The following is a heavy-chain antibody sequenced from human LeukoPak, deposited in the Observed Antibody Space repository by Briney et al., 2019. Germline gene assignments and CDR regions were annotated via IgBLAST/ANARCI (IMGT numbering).Heavy chain of an antibody. D-gene: IGHD4-17*01. Sequence: GGSLSLSCTASGFTFSSYEMNWVRQAPGKGLEWVSYISSSGSTIYYADSVKGRFAISRNNPKNSLYLQVNSLRAEDTAVYYCATLSVTYYFDYWGQGTLVTVSS. V-gene: IGHV3-48*03. CDR1: GFTFSSYE. CDR2: ISSSGSTI. CDR3: ATLSVTYYFDY. J-gene: IGHJ4*02.